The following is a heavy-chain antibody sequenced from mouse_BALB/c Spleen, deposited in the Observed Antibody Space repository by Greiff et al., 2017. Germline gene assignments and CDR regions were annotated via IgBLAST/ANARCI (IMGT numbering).Heavy chain of an antibody. D-gene: IGHD1-1*01. V-gene: IGHV5-6*01. CDR2: ISSGGSYT. CDR3: ARHDYGSSGYFDV. J-gene: IGHJ1*01. Sequence: EVQVVESGGDLVKPGGSLKLSCAASGFTFSSYGMSWVRQTPDKRLEWVATISSGGSYTYYPDSVKGRFTISRDNAKNTLYLQMSSLKSEDTAMYYCARHDYGSSGYFDVWGAGTTVTVSS. CDR1: GFTFSSYG.